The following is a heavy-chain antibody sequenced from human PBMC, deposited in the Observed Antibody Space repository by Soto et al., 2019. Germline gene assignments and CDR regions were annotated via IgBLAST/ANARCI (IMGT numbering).Heavy chain of an antibody. D-gene: IGHD6-19*01. CDR1: GYSFTSYW. V-gene: IGHV5-51*01. J-gene: IGHJ6*02. CDR3: ARQRIAVAGTEHYYYYGMDV. CDR2: IYPGDSDT. Sequence: PGEALKISCKGSGYSFTSYWIGWVRQMPGKGLEWMGIIYPGDSDTRYSPSFQGQVTISADKSISTAYLQWSSLKASDTAMYYCARQRIAVAGTEHYYYYGMDVWGQGTTVTVS.